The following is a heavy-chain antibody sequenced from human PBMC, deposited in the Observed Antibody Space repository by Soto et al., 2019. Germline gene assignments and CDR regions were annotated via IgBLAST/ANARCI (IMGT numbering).Heavy chain of an antibody. CDR3: ARVGGINWFDP. D-gene: IGHD3-16*01. V-gene: IGHV4-31*03. J-gene: IGHJ5*02. CDR1: GGSISSGGYY. Sequence: SETRSLTCTVSGGSISSGGYYWSWIRQHPGKGLEWIGYIYYSGSTYYNPSLRSRVTISVDTSKNQFSLKLSSVTAADTAVYYCARVGGINWFDPWGQGTLVTVS. CDR2: IYYSGST.